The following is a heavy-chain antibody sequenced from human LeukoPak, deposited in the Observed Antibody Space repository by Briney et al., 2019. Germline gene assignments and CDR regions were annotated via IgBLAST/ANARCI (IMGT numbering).Heavy chain of an antibody. CDR2: IIPIFGTA. V-gene: IGHV1-69*13. CDR1: GGTFSSYA. CDR3: ARVRGSYSTHPSRAFDI. D-gene: IGHD1-26*01. Sequence: ASVKVSCKASGGTFSSYAISWVRQAPGQGLEWMGGIIPIFGTANYAQKFQGRVTITADESTSTAYMELSSLRSEDTAVYYCARVRGSYSTHPSRAFDIWGQGTMVTVSS. J-gene: IGHJ3*02.